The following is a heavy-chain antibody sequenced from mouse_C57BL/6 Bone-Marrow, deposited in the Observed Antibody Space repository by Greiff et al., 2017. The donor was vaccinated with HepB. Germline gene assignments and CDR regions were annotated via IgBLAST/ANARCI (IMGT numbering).Heavy chain of an antibody. D-gene: IGHD1-1*01. J-gene: IGHJ2*01. CDR1: GYSFTGYF. V-gene: IGHV1-20*01. CDR2: INPYNGDT. CDR3: ARREGPYGAYYFDY. Sequence: EVKLQESGPELVKPGDSVKISCKASGYSFTGYFMNWVMQSHGKSLEWIGRINPYNGDTFYNQKFKGKATLTVDKSSSTAHMELRSLTSEDSAVYYCARREGPYGAYYFDYWGQGTTLTVSS.